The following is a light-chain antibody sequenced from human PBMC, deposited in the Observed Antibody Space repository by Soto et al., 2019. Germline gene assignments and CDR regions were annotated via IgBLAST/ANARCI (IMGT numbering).Light chain of an antibody. CDR1: SSDIGGYNY. CDR3: SSYTTSNTLHV. CDR2: EVS. V-gene: IGLV2-14*01. Sequence: QSVLTQPASVSGSPGQSITISCTGTSSDIGGYNYVSWYQQHPGKAPKLMIYEVSDRPSGVSNRFSGSKSGNTASLTISGLQAEDEADYYCSSYTTSNTLHVFGTGTKVTVL. J-gene: IGLJ1*01.